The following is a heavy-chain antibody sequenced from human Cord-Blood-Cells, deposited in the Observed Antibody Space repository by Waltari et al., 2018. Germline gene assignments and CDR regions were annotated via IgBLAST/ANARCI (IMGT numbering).Heavy chain of an antibody. V-gene: IGHV3-33*01. D-gene: IGHD3-16*01. CDR3: ARGGGDPYYFDY. CDR2: IWYDGINK. CDR1: GFTFSSYG. Sequence: QVQLVESGGGVVQPGRSLRLSCAASGFTFSSYGMHWVRQAPGKGVGWVGVIWYDGINKYYADSVKGRFTIARDNSKNTLYLQMNSLRAEDTAVYYCARGGGDPYYFDYWGQGTLVTVSS. J-gene: IGHJ4*02.